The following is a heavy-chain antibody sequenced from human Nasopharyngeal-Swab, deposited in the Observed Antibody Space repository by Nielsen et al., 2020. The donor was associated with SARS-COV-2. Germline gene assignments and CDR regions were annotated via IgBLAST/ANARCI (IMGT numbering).Heavy chain of an antibody. CDR1: GFTFTSSA. D-gene: IGHD4-23*01. CDR2: IVVGSGNT. V-gene: IGHV1-58*01. CDR3: AADSTRDDYGGNGVDYFDY. J-gene: IGHJ4*02. Sequence: SVKVSCKASGFTFTSSAVQWVRQARGQRLEWIGWIVVGSGNTNYAQKFQERVTITRDMSTSTAYMELSSLRSEDTAVYYCAADSTRDDYGGNGVDYFDYRGQGTLVTVSS.